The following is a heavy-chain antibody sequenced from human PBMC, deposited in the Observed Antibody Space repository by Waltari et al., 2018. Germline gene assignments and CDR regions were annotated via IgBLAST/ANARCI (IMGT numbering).Heavy chain of an antibody. V-gene: IGHV1-18*01. CDR1: GYTFTSYG. CDR2: ISAYNGNT. CDR3: ARDMKVLVDILTGYYPY. J-gene: IGHJ4*02. Sequence: QVQLVQSGAEVKKPGASVKVSCKASGYTFTSYGISWVRQAPGQGLEWMGWISAYNGNTNDAQKLQGRVTMTTDTSTSTAYMELRSLRSDDTAVYYCARDMKVLVDILTGYYPYWGQGTLVTVSS. D-gene: IGHD3-9*01.